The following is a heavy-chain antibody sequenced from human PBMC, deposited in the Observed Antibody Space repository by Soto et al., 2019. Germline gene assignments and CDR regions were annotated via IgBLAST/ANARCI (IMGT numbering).Heavy chain of an antibody. J-gene: IGHJ4*02. CDR3: ARVASLAAFY. V-gene: IGHV3-7*05. CDR2: IKQDGNEK. Sequence: EVQLVESGGGLVQPGGSLRLSCADSGFTFSSYWMSWVRQAPGKGLEWVANIKQDGNEKYYVHSVKGRFTISRDNAKNSLYLQMNSLRAEDTAVYYCARVASLAAFYWGQGTLVTVSS. CDR1: GFTFSSYW. D-gene: IGHD6-6*01.